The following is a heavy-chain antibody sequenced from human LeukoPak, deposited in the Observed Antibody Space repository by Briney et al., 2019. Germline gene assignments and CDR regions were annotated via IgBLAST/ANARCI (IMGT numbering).Heavy chain of an antibody. J-gene: IGHJ4*02. D-gene: IGHD6-13*01. Sequence: SGGSLRLSCAASGFTFSSYGEHWVRQAPGKGLEWVAIIRYDGTNKYYADSVKGRFTISRDNAKNSLFLQMHSLRAEDTAVYYCARAGSGYSSPSDYWGQGTLVTVSS. CDR2: IRYDGTNK. CDR1: GFTFSSYG. CDR3: ARAGSGYSSPSDY. V-gene: IGHV3-30*02.